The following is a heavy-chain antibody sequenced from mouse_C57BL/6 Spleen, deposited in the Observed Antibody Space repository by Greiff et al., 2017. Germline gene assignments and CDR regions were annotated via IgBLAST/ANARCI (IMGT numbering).Heavy chain of an antibody. CDR2: IDPSDSYT. J-gene: IGHJ3*01. V-gene: IGHV1-59*01. CDR3: AGEFYYVGAY. Sequence: QVKLQQPGAELVRPGTSVKLSCKVSGYTFTSYWMHWVKQRPGQGLEWIGVIDPSDSYTNYNQKFKGKTTLTVDTATSTAYMQLSSLTSEDAAVYYCAGEFYYVGAYWGQGTLVTVSA. CDR1: GYTFTSYW. D-gene: IGHD1-1*01.